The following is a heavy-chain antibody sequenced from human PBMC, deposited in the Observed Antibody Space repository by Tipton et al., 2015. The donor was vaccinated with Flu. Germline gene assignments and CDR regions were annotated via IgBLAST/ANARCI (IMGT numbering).Heavy chain of an antibody. D-gene: IGHD3-22*01. CDR2: IHYSGST. CDR1: RGSISSYY. Sequence: LRLSCTVSRGSISSYYWSWIRQPPWKGLEWIGYIHYSGSTNYNPSLQSRVTISVDTSKSQFSLRLSSVTAADTAVYYCARDRYYDSSGYFFRAFDIWGQGRVVTVSS. J-gene: IGHJ3*02. V-gene: IGHV4-59*01. CDR3: ARDRYYDSSGYFFRAFDI.